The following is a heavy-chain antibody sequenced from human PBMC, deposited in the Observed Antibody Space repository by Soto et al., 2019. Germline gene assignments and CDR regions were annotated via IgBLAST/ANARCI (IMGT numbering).Heavy chain of an antibody. CDR3: ARGSYFMIVANYYFDY. CDR1: GFTFSSYW. Sequence: GSLRLSCAASGFTFSSYWMSWVRQAPGKGLEWVANIKQDGSEKYYVDSVKGRFTISRDNAKNSLYLQMNSLRAEDTAVYCCARGSYFMIVANYYFDYWGQGTLVTVSS. J-gene: IGHJ4*02. CDR2: IKQDGSEK. V-gene: IGHV3-7*01. D-gene: IGHD3-22*01.